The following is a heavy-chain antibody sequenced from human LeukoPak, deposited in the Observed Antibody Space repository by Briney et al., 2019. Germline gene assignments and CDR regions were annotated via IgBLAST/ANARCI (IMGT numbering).Heavy chain of an antibody. D-gene: IGHD2-2*01. Sequence: ESGPALVNPTQPLTLTCTFSGFSLSTSGMCVSWIRQPPGKALEWLARIDWDDDKYYTTSLKTRLTISKDTSKNQVVLTMTNIDPVDTATYYCARMGCSSTSQGYCGQGTLVTVSS. CDR1: GFSLSTSGMC. V-gene: IGHV2-70*11. J-gene: IGHJ4*02. CDR2: IDWDDDK. CDR3: ARMGCSSTSQGY.